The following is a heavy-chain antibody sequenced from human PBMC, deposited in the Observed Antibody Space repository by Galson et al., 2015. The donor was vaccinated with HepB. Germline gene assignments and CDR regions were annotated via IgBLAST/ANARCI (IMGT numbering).Heavy chain of an antibody. V-gene: IGHV6-1*01. J-gene: IGHJ4*02. CDR3: ARGSAFDI. D-gene: IGHD6-25*01. Sequence: SAISGVSVSSHSAACNWIRQSPSRSLEWLGRTYYRSKWYNDYAVSVISRRSIYPDLSKNQFSLQLNSVTPEDTAVYYCARGSAFDIWGQGTLVTVSS. CDR1: GVSVSSHSAA. CDR2: TYYRSKWYN.